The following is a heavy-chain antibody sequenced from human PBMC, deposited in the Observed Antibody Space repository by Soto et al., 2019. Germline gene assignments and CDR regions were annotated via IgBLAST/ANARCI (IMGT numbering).Heavy chain of an antibody. Sequence: QITLKESGPPLVKPTQTLTLTCTFSGFSLSTSGVGVGWIRQPPGKALEWLALIYWDDDKRYSPSLKSRLTIPQDPPQNQGVPKNNHLDPVEQGQYLCAQRDHHLLRGSWDYLGPGTPGNVSS. J-gene: IGHJ4*02. D-gene: IGHD3-16*01. V-gene: IGHV2-5*02. CDR3: AQRDHHLLRGSWDY. CDR2: IYWDDDK. CDR1: GFSLSTSGVG.